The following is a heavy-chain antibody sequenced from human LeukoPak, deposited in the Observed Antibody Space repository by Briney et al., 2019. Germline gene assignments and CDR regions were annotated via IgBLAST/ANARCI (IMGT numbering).Heavy chain of an antibody. CDR2: VRYDGGNE. CDR3: AKDGDDCIDS. J-gene: IGHJ4*02. V-gene: IGHV3-30*02. D-gene: IGHD3-22*01. Sequence: GGSLRLSWAASGFTFNRRGMHWVRQAPGKGLEWVAFVRYDGGNEYYGDSVRGRFTISRDNFRNTLSLYMASLTPEDTAVYYCAKDGDDCIDSWGQGTLVTVSS. CDR1: GFTFNRRG.